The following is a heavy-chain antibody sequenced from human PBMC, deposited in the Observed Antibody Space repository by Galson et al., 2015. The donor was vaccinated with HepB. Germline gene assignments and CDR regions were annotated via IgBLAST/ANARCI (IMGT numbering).Heavy chain of an antibody. CDR2: ISAYNGNT. CDR1: GYTFTSYG. J-gene: IGHJ6*02. D-gene: IGHD6-6*01. Sequence: SVKVSCKASGYTFTSYGISWVRQAPGQGLEWMGWISAYNGNTNYAQKLQGRVTMTTDTSTSTAYMELRSLRSDDTAVYYCARALCSSSFGYYYYGMDVWGQGTTVTVSS. CDR3: ARALCSSSFGYYYYGMDV. V-gene: IGHV1-18*04.